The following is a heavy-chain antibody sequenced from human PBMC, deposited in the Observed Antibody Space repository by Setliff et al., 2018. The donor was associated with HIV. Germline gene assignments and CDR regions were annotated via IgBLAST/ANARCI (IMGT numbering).Heavy chain of an antibody. Sequence: PSETLSLTCTVSGGSISSGDYCWNWIRQTAGKGLEWIGHIQNSGSTNYNPSLKSRVTMSVDTSKNQFSLKLISVSAADTAVYYCARNAYFESWGQGTLVTVSS. CDR2: IQNSGST. J-gene: IGHJ4*02. CDR1: GGSISSGDYC. V-gene: IGHV4-61*09. CDR3: ARNAYFES. D-gene: IGHD3-16*01.